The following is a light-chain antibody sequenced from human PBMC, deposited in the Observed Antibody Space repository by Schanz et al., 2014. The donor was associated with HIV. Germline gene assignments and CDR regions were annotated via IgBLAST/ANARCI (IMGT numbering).Light chain of an antibody. CDR2: AAS. CDR3: QQSYSTPQT. V-gene: IGKV3-20*01. CDR1: QSVTNTY. Sequence: EIVLTQSPGTLSLSPGERATLSCRASQSVTNTYLAWYQQKPGQAPRLLIYAASTRATGIPDRFSGSGSGTDFSLTISRLEPEDFATYYCQQSYSTPQTFGQGTKVEIK. J-gene: IGKJ1*01.